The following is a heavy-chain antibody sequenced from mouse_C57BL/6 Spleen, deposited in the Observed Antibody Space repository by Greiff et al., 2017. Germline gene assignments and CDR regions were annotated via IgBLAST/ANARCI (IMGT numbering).Heavy chain of an antibody. CDR3: ARGENLDY. J-gene: IGHJ2*01. V-gene: IGHV1-9*01. CDR1: GYTFTGYW. Sequence: VQLKESGAELMKPGASVKLSCKATGYTFTGYWIEWVKQRPGHGLEWIGEILPGSGSTNYTEKFKGKATFTADTSSNTAYMQLSSLTTEDSAIYYCARGENLDYWGQGTTLTVSS. CDR2: ILPGSGST.